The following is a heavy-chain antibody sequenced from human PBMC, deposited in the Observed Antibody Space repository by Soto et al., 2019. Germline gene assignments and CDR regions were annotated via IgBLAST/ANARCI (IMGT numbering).Heavy chain of an antibody. CDR3: ATLASGGYFFQY. Sequence: QVQLVQSGAEVKKPGSSVKVSCKASGDTLNNYAINWVRQAPGQGLEWMGGILPIFKTPTYAQKFQGRVTIAADESTSTADLEVSSLRSDDTAVYFCATLASGGYFFQYWGQGTLVTVSS. V-gene: IGHV1-69*01. D-gene: IGHD5-12*01. CDR1: GDTLNNYA. CDR2: ILPIFKTP. J-gene: IGHJ4*02.